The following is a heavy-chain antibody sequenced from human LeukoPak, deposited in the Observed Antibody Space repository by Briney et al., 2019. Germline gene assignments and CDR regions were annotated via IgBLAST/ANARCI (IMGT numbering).Heavy chain of an antibody. CDR2: INAGNGNI. CDR3: ARSYCSGGRCYWYYFDY. J-gene: IGHJ4*02. V-gene: IGHV1-3*01. CDR1: GYTFTTYA. D-gene: IGHD2-15*01. Sequence: ASVKVSCKASGYTFTTYAMHWVRQAPGQGLEWMGWINAGNGNIKYSQKFQGRVTITRDTSASTAYMELSSLRSEDTAVYYCARSYCSGGRCYWYYFDYWGQGTLVTVSS.